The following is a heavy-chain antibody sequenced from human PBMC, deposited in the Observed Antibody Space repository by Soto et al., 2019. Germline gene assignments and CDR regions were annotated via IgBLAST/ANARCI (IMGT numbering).Heavy chain of an antibody. V-gene: IGHV3-23*01. CDR2: ISGSGGST. CDR1: GLTFSSYA. J-gene: IGHJ4*02. CDR3: AKLSRWVVPAATYFDY. Sequence: GGSLRLSCAASGLTFSSYAMSWVRQAPGKGLEWVSAISGSGGSTYYADSVKGRFTISRDNSKNTLYLQMNSLRAEDTAVYYCAKLSRWVVPAATYFDYWGQGTLVTVSS. D-gene: IGHD2-2*01.